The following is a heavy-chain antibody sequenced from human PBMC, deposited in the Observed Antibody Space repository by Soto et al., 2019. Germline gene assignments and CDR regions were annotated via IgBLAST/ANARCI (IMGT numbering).Heavy chain of an antibody. CDR1: GGSISSYY. V-gene: IGHV4-59*01. J-gene: IGHJ4*02. CDR2: IYYSGST. CDR3: ARGRYYDSSGYYPVHFDY. D-gene: IGHD3-22*01. Sequence: SETLSLTCTVSGGSISSYYWSWIRQPPGKGLEWIGYIYYSGSTNYNPSLKSRVTISVDTSKNPFSLKLSSVTAADTAVYYCARGRYYDSSGYYPVHFDYWGQGTLVTVSS.